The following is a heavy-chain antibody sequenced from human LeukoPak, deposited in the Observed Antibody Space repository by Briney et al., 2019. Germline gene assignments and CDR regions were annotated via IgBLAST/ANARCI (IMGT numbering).Heavy chain of an antibody. CDR1: GFTFSSYE. J-gene: IGHJ4*02. D-gene: IGHD3-16*02. CDR3: ARRGMITFGGVIDDPAYYFDY. CDR2: ISSSGSTV. Sequence: GGSLRLSCAASGFTFSSYEVNWVRQAPGKGLEWVSYISSSGSTVYYADSVKGRFTISRDNAKNSLYLQMNSLRAEDTAVYYCARRGMITFGGVIDDPAYYFDYWGQGTLVTVSS. V-gene: IGHV3-48*03.